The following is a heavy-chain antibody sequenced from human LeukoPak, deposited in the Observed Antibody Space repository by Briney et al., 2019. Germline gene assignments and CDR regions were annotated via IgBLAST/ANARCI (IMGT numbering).Heavy chain of an antibody. D-gene: IGHD4-17*01. J-gene: IGHJ4*02. CDR2: INPNSGGT. V-gene: IGHV1-2*02. CDR3: ARDPTVTYVRDETYAPD. CDR1: GYTFTGYY. Sequence: ASVKVSCKASGYTFTGYYMHWVRQAPGQGLEWMGWINPNSGGTNYAQKFQGRVTMTRDTSISTAYMELSRLRSDDTAVYYCARDPTVTYVRDETYAPDWGQGTLVTVSS.